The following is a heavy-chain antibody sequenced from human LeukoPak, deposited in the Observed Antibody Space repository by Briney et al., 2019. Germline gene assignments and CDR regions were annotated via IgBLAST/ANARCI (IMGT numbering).Heavy chain of an antibody. V-gene: IGHV3-7*01. J-gene: IGHJ4*02. Sequence: PGGSLRLSCAASGFTFSSSWMSWVRQAPGKGLEWVANIKQDGSEKYYVDSVKGRFTVSRDNSKNMLYLQMNSLRAEDTAVYYCAREQTSYLDYWGQGTLVSVSS. CDR1: GFTFSSSW. CDR3: AREQTSYLDY. CDR2: IKQDGSEK.